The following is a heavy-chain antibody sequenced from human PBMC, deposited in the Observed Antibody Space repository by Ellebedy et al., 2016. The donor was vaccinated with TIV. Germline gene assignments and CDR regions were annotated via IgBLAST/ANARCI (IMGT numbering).Heavy chain of an antibody. D-gene: IGHD3-9*01. CDR1: GFTFSSYS. CDR2: ISSSSSYI. CDR3: ARDDILTGYYNPPPIDY. Sequence: GGSLRLXXAASGFTFSSYSMNWVRQAPGKGLEWVSSISSSSSYIYYADSVKGRFTISRDNAKNSLYLQMNSLRAEDTAVYYCARDDILTGYYNPPPIDYWGQGTLVTVSS. J-gene: IGHJ4*02. V-gene: IGHV3-21*01.